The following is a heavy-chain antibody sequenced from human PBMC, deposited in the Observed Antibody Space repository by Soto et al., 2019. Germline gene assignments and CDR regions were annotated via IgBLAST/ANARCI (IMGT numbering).Heavy chain of an antibody. CDR2: IYHSGST. Sequence: QLQLQESGSGLVKPSQTLSLTCAVSGGSISSGGYSSSWIRQPPGKGLEWIVYIYHSGSTYYNPALKSRVTISVDRSKNQFSLKLSSVTAADTAVYYCARLRTGDWYFDLWGRGTLVTVSS. CDR1: GGSISSGGYS. J-gene: IGHJ2*01. CDR3: ARLRTGDWYFDL. V-gene: IGHV4-30-2*01.